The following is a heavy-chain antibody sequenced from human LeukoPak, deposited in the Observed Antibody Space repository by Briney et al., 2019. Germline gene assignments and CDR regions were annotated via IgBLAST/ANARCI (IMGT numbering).Heavy chain of an antibody. CDR1: GFTFSNAW. CDR3: TTGGVRPLN. Sequence: GGSLRLSCAASGFTFSNAWMSWVRQTPGKGLEWVGRIKSKTDGGTTDYAAPVKDRFSISRDDSTNTLSLQMNSLKTEDTVVYYCTTGGVRPLNWGQGTLVTVSS. J-gene: IGHJ4*02. V-gene: IGHV3-15*01. D-gene: IGHD1-26*01. CDR2: IKSKTDGGTT.